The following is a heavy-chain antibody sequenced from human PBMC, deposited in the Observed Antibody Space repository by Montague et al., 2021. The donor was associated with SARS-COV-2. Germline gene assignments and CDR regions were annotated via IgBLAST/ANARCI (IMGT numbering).Heavy chain of an antibody. Sequence: SLRLSCAASGFTFSSYAMHWVRQAPGKGLEWVAVISCDGSNKYYADSVKGRFTISRDNSKNTLYLQMNSLRAEDTAVYYCARVLGGYYGMDVWGQGTTVTVPS. V-gene: IGHV3-30-3*01. CDR2: ISCDGSNK. D-gene: IGHD2/OR15-2a*01. CDR3: ARVLGGYYGMDV. CDR1: GFTFSSYA. J-gene: IGHJ6*02.